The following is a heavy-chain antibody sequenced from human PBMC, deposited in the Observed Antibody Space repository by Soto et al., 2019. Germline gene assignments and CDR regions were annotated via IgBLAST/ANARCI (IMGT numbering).Heavy chain of an antibody. CDR2: IYYSGST. D-gene: IGHD3-3*01. CDR3: ARHLSYDFWSGYYTPYYFDY. J-gene: IGHJ4*02. V-gene: IGHV4-39*01. Sequence: TLSLTCTVSGGSISRSIYYWGWIRQPPGKGLGWIGSIYYSGSTYYNPSLKSRVTISVDTSKNQFSLKLSSVTAADTAVYYCARHLSYDFWSGYYTPYYFDYWGQGTLVTVAS. CDR1: GGSISRSIYY.